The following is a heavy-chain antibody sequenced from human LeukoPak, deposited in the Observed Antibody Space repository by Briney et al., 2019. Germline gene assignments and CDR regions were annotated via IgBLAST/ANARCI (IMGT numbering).Heavy chain of an antibody. CDR3: ASDLTLVVGNY. CDR2: VSSSSSTI. CDR1: GFTFSSYS. D-gene: IGHD2-15*01. Sequence: PGGSLRLSCAASGFTFSSYSMNWVRQAPGKGLEWVSYVSSSSSTIYYADSVKGRFTISRDNAKNSLYLQMNSLRAEDTAVYYCASDLTLVVGNYWGQGTLVTVSS. V-gene: IGHV3-48*04. J-gene: IGHJ4*02.